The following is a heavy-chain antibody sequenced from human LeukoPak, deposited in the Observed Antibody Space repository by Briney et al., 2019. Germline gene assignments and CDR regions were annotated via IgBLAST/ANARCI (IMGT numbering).Heavy chain of an antibody. CDR1: GFAFSSYW. CDR3: ARDIAATGIFFDY. V-gene: IGHV3-7*04. J-gene: IGHJ4*02. Sequence: GSLRLSCAASGFAFSSYWMSWVRQAPGKGLEWVANIKEDGSEKYYVDSVKGRFTLSRDNAKNSLYLQMNSLRAEDTAVYYCARDIAATGIFFDYWGQGTLVTVSS. CDR2: IKEDGSEK. D-gene: IGHD6-13*01.